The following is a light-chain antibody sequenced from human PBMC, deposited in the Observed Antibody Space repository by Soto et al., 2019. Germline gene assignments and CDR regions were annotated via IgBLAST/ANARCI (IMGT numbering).Light chain of an antibody. CDR2: GPS. J-gene: IGKJ4*01. CDR3: QQYNNWPPGT. CDR1: QSVSSN. Sequence: EIVMTQSPATLSVSPGERVTLSCRASQSVSSNLAWYQQKPGQAPRPFIYGPSTRATGIPARFSGSGSGTEFTLTISSLQSEDFAVYYCQQYNNWPPGTFGGGTKVEIK. V-gene: IGKV3-15*01.